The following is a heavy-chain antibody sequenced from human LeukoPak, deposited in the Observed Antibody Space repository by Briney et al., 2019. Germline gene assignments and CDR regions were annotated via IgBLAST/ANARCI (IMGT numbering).Heavy chain of an antibody. D-gene: IGHD1-1*01. CDR1: GFTFSSYA. J-gene: IGHJ4*02. CDR3: ATTRHGLSGIY. CDR2: ISSNGGST. V-gene: IGHV3-64*01. Sequence: GGSLRLSCAASGFTFSSYAMHWVRQAPGKGLEYVSAISSNGGSTYYANSVKGRFTISRDNSKNTLYLQMGSLRAEDMAVYYCATTRHGLSGIYWGQGTLVTVSS.